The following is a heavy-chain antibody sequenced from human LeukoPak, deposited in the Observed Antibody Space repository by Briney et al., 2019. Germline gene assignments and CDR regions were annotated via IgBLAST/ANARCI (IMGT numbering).Heavy chain of an antibody. V-gene: IGHV1-2*02. Sequence: ASVKVSCKASGYTFTSYYMHWVRQAPGQGLEWMGWINPNSGGTNYAQKFQGRATMTRDTSISTAYMELSRLRSDDTAVYYCARATTIFGDYYMDVWGKGTTVTVSS. CDR3: ARATTIFGDYYMDV. J-gene: IGHJ6*03. CDR2: INPNSGGT. CDR1: GYTFTSYY. D-gene: IGHD3-3*01.